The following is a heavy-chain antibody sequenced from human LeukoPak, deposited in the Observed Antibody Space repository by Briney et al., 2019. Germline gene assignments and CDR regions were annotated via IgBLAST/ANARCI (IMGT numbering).Heavy chain of an antibody. Sequence: ASVKVSCKASGYTFTGYYMHWVRQAPGQGAEWMGWINPNSGGTNYAQKFQGRVTMTRDTSISTAYMELSRLRSDDTAVYYCARSIGYCSSTSCSPYNWFDPWGQGTLVTVSS. D-gene: IGHD2-2*01. J-gene: IGHJ5*02. CDR1: GYTFTGYY. V-gene: IGHV1-2*02. CDR2: INPNSGGT. CDR3: ARSIGYCSSTSCSPYNWFDP.